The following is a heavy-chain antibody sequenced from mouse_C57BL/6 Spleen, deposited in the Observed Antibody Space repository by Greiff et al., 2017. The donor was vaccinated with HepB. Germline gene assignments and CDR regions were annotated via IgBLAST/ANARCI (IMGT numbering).Heavy chain of an antibody. J-gene: IGHJ4*01. V-gene: IGHV1-50*01. Sequence: QVQLQQSGAELVKPGASVKLSCKASGYTFTSYWMQWVKQRPGQGLEWIGEIDPSDSYTNYNQKFKGKATLTVDTSSSTAYMQLSSLTSEDSAVYYCARGGEAMDYWGQGTSVTVSS. CDR3: ARGGEAMDY. CDR1: GYTFTSYW. CDR2: IDPSDSYT.